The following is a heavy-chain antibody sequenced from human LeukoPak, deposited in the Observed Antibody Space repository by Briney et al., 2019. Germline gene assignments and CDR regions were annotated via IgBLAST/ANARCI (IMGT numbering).Heavy chain of an antibody. CDR3: AGHHPRNTVDF. CDR2: VYNSGDT. V-gene: IGHV4-59*08. D-gene: IGHD2-8*02. CDR1: GGSTSSDY. Sequence: PSETLSLTCTVSGGSTSSDYWSWIRQSPGKGLEWVGYVYNSGDTGKNPSLKSRVTISLDTSKNQFSLKLSSVTAADTAVYYCAGHHPRNTVDFWGQGTLVTVSS. J-gene: IGHJ4*02.